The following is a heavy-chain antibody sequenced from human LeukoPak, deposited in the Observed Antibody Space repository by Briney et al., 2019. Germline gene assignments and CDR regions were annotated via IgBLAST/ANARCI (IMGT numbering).Heavy chain of an antibody. CDR3: ARDRDDYGGT. Sequence: ASVKVSCKDSEYTFTGYYMHWVRKAPGQGLEWMGWINPNSGGTNYAQKFQGRVTMTRDTSISTAYMELSSLRSDDTAVYYCARDRDDYGGTWAQGTLVTVSS. V-gene: IGHV1-2*02. CDR2: INPNSGGT. D-gene: IGHD4-23*01. J-gene: IGHJ5*02. CDR1: EYTFTGYY.